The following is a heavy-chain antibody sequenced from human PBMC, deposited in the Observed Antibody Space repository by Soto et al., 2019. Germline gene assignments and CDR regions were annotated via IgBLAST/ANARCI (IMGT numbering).Heavy chain of an antibody. CDR2: IYYSGST. V-gene: IGHV4-31*03. CDR1: GGSISSGGYY. CDR3: ARVDCSGGSCRPLDY. Sequence: QVQLQESGPGLVKPSQTLSLTCTVSGGSISSGGYYWSWIRQHPGKGLEWIGYIYYSGSTYYNPSLNSRVTXXXDTXXNQFSLXLXXXXAXDTXVXYXARVDCSGGSCRPLDYWGQGTLVTVSS. J-gene: IGHJ4*02. D-gene: IGHD2-15*01.